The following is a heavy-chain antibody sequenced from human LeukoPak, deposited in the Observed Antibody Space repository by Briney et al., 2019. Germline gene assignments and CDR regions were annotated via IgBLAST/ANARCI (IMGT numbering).Heavy chain of an antibody. CDR1: GGSFSGYY. J-gene: IGHJ4*02. D-gene: IGHD4-17*01. CDR2: INHSGST. CDR3: ARAYGDYSGDYFDY. V-gene: IGHV4-34*01. Sequence: PSETLSLTCAVYGGSFSGYYWSWIRQPPGKGLEWIGEINHSGSTNYNPSLKSRVTISVDTSKNQFSLKLSSVTAADTAVYYCARAYGDYSGDYFDYWGQGTLVTVSS.